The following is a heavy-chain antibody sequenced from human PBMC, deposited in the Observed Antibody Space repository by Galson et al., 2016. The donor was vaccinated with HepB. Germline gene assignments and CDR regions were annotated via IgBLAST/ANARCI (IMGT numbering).Heavy chain of an antibody. V-gene: IGHV4-34*01. CDR2: TNDGGSV. D-gene: IGHD6-19*01. CDR1: GGSFRSYV. CDR3: ARSHYSSGWYSGWFDS. Sequence: ETLSLTCTVNGGSFRSYVWSWIRQAPGKGLEWIGETNDGGSVNYNPSLKNRVIITIVKPRNHLSLKLSSVTAADTAIYYCARSHYSSGWYSGWFDSWGQGTLVTVAS. J-gene: IGHJ5*01.